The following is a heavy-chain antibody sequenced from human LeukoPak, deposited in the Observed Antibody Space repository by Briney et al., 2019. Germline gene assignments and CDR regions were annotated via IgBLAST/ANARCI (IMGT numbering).Heavy chain of an antibody. V-gene: IGHV3-23*01. D-gene: IGHD3/OR15-3a*01. J-gene: IGHJ4*02. CDR1: GFTFSSYA. Sequence: GGSLRLSCAASGFTFSSYAMSWVRQAPGKGLEWVSAISGSGGSTYYADSVKGRFTTSRDNSKNTLYLQMNSLRAEDTAVYYCAKVWDWGIGSYWGQGTLVTVSS. CDR3: AKVWDWGIGSY. CDR2: ISGSGGST.